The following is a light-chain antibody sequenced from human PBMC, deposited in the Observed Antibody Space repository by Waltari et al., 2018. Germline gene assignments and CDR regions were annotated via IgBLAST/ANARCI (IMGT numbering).Light chain of an antibody. CDR3: SSYISSTSVI. CDR1: RSDVGNYNL. CDR2: EVN. V-gene: IGLV2-23*02. Sequence: QSALTQPASVSGSPGQSITIHCTGTRSDVGNYNLVSWYQQHPGKAPKLMISEVNKRPSGVSNRFSGSKSGNTASLTISGLQSEDEASYYCSSYISSTSVIFGGGTKLTVL. J-gene: IGLJ2*01.